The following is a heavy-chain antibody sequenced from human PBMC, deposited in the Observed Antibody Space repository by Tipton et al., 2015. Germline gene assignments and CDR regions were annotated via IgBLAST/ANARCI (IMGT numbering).Heavy chain of an antibody. CDR1: GGSISSGGYY. Sequence: TLSLTYTVSGGSISSGGYYWSWIRQHPGKGLEWIGYLSYNGSPYYNPSLKSRLTISVDTPKNQFSLRLSSVTAADTAVYYCATGQVAGWFDPWGQGTLVTVSS. V-gene: IGHV4-31*03. CDR3: ATGQVAGWFDP. J-gene: IGHJ5*02. D-gene: IGHD5-12*01. CDR2: LSYNGSP.